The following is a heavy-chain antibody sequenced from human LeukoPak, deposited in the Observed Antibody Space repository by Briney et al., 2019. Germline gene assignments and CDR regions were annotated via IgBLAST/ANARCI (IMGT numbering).Heavy chain of an antibody. CDR1: GFTFSDYY. V-gene: IGHV3-74*01. CDR3: SRDFVGAEDY. D-gene: IGHD3-16*01. J-gene: IGHJ4*02. CDR2: INPAGSVT. Sequence: GGSLRLSCAASGFTFSDYYMSWIRQAPGKGLVWVSRINPAGSVTNHADSVRGRFTISRDTATNTLYLEMNSLRAEDTAVYYCSRDFVGAEDYWGQGTLVTVSS.